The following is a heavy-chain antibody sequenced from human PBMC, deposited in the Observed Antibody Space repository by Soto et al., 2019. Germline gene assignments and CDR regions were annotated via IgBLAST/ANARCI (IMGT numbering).Heavy chain of an antibody. D-gene: IGHD2-2*01. CDR3: ARCLPLSRPAAIGLRANPKNWFDP. Sequence: ASVKVSCKISGHTLTEFSIHWVRQAPGKGLEWMGGFDPEGGEAIYAQKFQGRVTMTRNTSISTAYMELSSLRSEDTAVYYCARCLPLSRPAAIGLRANPKNWFDPWGQGTLVTVSS. CDR2: FDPEGGEA. J-gene: IGHJ5*02. CDR1: GHTLTEFS. V-gene: IGHV1-24*01.